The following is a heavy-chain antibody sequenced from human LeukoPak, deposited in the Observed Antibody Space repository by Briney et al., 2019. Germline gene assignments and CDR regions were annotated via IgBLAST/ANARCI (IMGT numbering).Heavy chain of an antibody. J-gene: IGHJ4*02. CDR2: ISSSSSYI. CDR1: GFTFSSYS. Sequence: GGSLRLSCAASGFTFSSYSMNWVRQAPGKGLEWVSSISSSSSYIYYADSVKGRFTISRDNAKNSPYLQMNSLRAEDTAVYYCARTYFYYDSSGSISFFDYWGQGTLVTVSS. D-gene: IGHD3-22*01. V-gene: IGHV3-21*01. CDR3: ARTYFYYDSSGSISFFDY.